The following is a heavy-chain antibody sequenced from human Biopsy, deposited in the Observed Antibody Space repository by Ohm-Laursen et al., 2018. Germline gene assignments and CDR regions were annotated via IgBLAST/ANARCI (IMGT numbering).Heavy chain of an antibody. CDR1: DFTFDDYA. CDR2: LDSDGNFI. D-gene: IGHD3-3*02. CDR3: GSSIHLGY. J-gene: IGHJ4*02. V-gene: IGHV3-74*01. Sequence: SLRLSCAASDFTFDDYAMSWVRQRPGKGLEWVSRLDSDGNFINYADSVKGRFTISRDNAKNTLYLQMNGLRAEDTGVYYCGSSIHLGYWGRGTLVTVSS.